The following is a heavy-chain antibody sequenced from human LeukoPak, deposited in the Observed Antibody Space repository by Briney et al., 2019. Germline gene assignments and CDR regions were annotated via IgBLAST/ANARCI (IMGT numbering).Heavy chain of an antibody. CDR3: AKDVGTTILDY. Sequence: QPGGSLRLSCAASGFTFSSFAMSWVRQAPGKGLEWVSLLSGNGDATYYADSVKGRFTISRDNSKNTLYLQMNSLRAEDTAIYYCAKDVGTTILDYWGQGTLVTVSS. J-gene: IGHJ4*02. CDR2: LSGNGDAT. CDR1: GFTFSSFA. V-gene: IGHV3-23*01. D-gene: IGHD1-26*01.